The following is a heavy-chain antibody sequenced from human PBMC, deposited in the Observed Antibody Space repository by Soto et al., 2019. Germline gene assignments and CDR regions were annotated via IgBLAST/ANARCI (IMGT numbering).Heavy chain of an antibody. CDR3: ASWGDDSRGYDAFDI. Sequence: LGGSLRLSCAASGFTFSSYSMNWVRQAPGKGLEWVSSISSSSSYIYYADSVKGRFTISRDNAKNSLYLQMNSLRAEDTAVYYCASWGDDSRGYDAFDIWGQGTMVTVSS. D-gene: IGHD3-22*01. CDR2: ISSSSSYI. V-gene: IGHV3-21*01. CDR1: GFTFSSYS. J-gene: IGHJ3*02.